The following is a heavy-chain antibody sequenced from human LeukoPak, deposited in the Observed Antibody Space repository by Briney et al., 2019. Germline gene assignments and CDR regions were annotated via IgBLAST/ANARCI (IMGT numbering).Heavy chain of an antibody. Sequence: SVKVSCKASGGTFSSYAISWVRQAPGQGLEWMGGIIPIFGTANYAQKFQGRVTITADKSTSTAYMELSSLRSEDTAVYYCAICYDSSGYYPQNDAFDIWGQGTMVTVSS. J-gene: IGHJ3*02. V-gene: IGHV1-69*06. CDR1: GGTFSSYA. CDR2: IIPIFGTA. CDR3: AICYDSSGYYPQNDAFDI. D-gene: IGHD3-22*01.